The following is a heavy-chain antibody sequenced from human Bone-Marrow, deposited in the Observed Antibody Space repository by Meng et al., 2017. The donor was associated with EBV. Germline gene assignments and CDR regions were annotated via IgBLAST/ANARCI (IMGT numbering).Heavy chain of an antibody. CDR2: INHSGST. J-gene: IGHJ4*02. V-gene: IGHV4-34*01. Sequence: QAHLPQWGAGLLNPLETRSLTCAVYGGSFSGYYWSWIRQPPGKGLEWIGEINHSGSTNYNPSLKSRVTISVDTSKNQFSLKLSSVTAADTAVYYCARGSGWYSGYWGQGTLVTVSS. CDR1: GGSFSGYY. CDR3: ARGSGWYSGY. D-gene: IGHD6-19*01.